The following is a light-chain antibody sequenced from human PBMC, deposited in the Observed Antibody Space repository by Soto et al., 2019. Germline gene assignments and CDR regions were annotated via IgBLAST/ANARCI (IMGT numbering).Light chain of an antibody. Sequence: DIQMTQYPSSLSASVGDRVTITCRASQDIRNDVGWYQQKAGKAPKRLIFAASSLHSGVPSRFSGSRSGTEFTLTIASLQPEDFATYYCLQHNTYPFTFGGGTKVDIK. CDR3: LQHNTYPFT. CDR2: AAS. CDR1: QDIRND. V-gene: IGKV1-17*01. J-gene: IGKJ4*01.